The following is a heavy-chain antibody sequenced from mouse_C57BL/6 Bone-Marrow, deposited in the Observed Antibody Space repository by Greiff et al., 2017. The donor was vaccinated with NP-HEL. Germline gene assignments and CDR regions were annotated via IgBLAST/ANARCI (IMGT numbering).Heavy chain of an antibody. D-gene: IGHD1-1*01. CDR3: ARQGRITTVVAPYAMDY. CDR1: GFTFSDYG. J-gene: IGHJ4*01. Sequence: DVHLVESGGGLVKPGGSLKLSCAASGFTFSDYGMHWVRQAPEKGLEWVAYISSGSSTIYYADTVKGRFTISRDNAKNTLFLQMTSLRSEDTAMYYCARQGRITTVVAPYAMDYWGQGTSVTVSS. V-gene: IGHV5-17*01. CDR2: ISSGSSTI.